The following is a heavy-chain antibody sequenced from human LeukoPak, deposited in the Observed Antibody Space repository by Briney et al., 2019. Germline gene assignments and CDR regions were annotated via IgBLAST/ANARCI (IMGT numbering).Heavy chain of an antibody. J-gene: IGHJ4*02. CDR2: IYKSGST. D-gene: IGHD3-22*01. V-gene: IGHV4-4*07. CDR3: AREEYFQDSNGYSYYFHS. Sequence: PSETLSLTCTVSGGSIGWDYWSWIRQSAGKGLEWIGRIYKSGSTNYNPSFRGRVTMSVDTSKNQFSLSVTSVTAADTAVYYCAREEYFQDSNGYSYYFHSWGQGSLVTVSS. CDR1: GGSIGWDY.